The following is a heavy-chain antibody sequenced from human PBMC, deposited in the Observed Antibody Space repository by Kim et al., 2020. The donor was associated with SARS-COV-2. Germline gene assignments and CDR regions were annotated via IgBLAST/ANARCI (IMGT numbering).Heavy chain of an antibody. Sequence: YYTDAVKGRFTISRDNSKNTLWLQMNSLRAEDTAVYYCARDGGYGDYFDYWGPGTLVTVSS. J-gene: IGHJ4*02. CDR3: ARDGGYGDYFDY. V-gene: IGHV3-33*01. D-gene: IGHD4-17*01.